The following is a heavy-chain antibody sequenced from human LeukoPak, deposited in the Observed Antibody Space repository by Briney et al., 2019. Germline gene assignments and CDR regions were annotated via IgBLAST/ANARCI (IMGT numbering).Heavy chain of an antibody. CDR3: AKEVVTPSTGYFDY. D-gene: IGHD4-23*01. V-gene: IGHV3-9*01. Sequence: SGGSLRLSCAASGFTFDDHAMHWVRQAPGKGLEWVSGISWNSGTIGYADSVKGRFTISRDNAKNFLYLQMNSLRAEDTAVYYCAKEVVTPSTGYFDYWGQGTLVTVSS. J-gene: IGHJ4*02. CDR2: ISWNSGTI. CDR1: GFTFDDHA.